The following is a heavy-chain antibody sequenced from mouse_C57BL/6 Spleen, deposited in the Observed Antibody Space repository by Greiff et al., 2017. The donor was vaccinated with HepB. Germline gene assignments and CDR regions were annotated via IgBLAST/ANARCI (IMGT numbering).Heavy chain of an antibody. CDR3: ARRYSNSYYYAMDY. CDR1: GYTFTSYW. Sequence: VQLQQPGAELVMPGASVKLSCKASGYTFTSYWMHWVKQRPGQGLEWIGEIDPADSYTNYNQKFKGKSTLTVDKSSSTAYMQLSSLTSEDSAVYYCARRYSNSYYYAMDYWGQGTSVTVSS. V-gene: IGHV1-69*01. D-gene: IGHD2-5*01. CDR2: IDPADSYT. J-gene: IGHJ4*01.